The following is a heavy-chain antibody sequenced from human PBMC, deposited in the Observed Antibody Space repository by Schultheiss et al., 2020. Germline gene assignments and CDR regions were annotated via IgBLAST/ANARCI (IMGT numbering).Heavy chain of an antibody. J-gene: IGHJ4*02. Sequence: GGSLRLSCAASGFTISGNYMIWVRQAPGKGLEWVSLIYSGGGASYAASVKGRFTISRDNSKNTLYLQMNSLRAEDTAVYYCVRAVAGPDDYWSKGTLVTVSS. V-gene: IGHV3-66*01. D-gene: IGHD6-19*01. CDR2: IYSGGGA. CDR3: VRAVAGPDDY. CDR1: GFTISGNY.